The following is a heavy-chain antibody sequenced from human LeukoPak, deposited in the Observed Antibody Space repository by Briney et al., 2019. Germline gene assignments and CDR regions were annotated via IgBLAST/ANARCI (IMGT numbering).Heavy chain of an antibody. CDR3: ARSPTGGGTFDY. CDR1: GYTFTGYD. J-gene: IGHJ4*02. Sequence: ASVKVSCKASGYTFTGYDINWVRQATGQGLEWMGWMNPNSGNTGYAQKFQGRVTITRNTSISTAYMELSSLRSEDTAVYYCARSPTGGGTFDYWGQGALVTVSS. D-gene: IGHD2-8*02. V-gene: IGHV1-8*03. CDR2: MNPNSGNT.